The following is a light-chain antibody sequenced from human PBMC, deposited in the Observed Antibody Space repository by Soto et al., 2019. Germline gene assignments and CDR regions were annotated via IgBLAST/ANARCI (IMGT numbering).Light chain of an antibody. CDR3: QSFDTRLNSVV. CDR2: GNN. J-gene: IGLJ2*01. CDR1: SSNIGAGYD. Sequence: QSVVTQPPSVSGAPGXRVTISCSGSSSNIGAGYDVHWYQQFPGTAPKLLIYGNNNRPSGVPDRFSGSKSGTSASLAITGLQAEDEADYYCQSFDTRLNSVVFGGGTKLTVL. V-gene: IGLV1-40*01.